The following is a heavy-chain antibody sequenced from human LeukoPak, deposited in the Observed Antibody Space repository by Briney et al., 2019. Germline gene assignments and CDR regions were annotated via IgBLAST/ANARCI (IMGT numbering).Heavy chain of an antibody. J-gene: IGHJ4*02. V-gene: IGHV3-30*18. CDR3: AKDRSGSYSFDY. CDR1: GFTFSSYG. CDR2: ISYDGSNK. D-gene: IGHD1-26*01. Sequence: GGSLRLSCAASGFTFSSYGMHWVRQAPGKGLEWVAVISYDGSNKYYADSVKGRFTISRDNSKNTLYLQMNSLRAEDTAVYYCAKDRSGSYSFDYWGQGTLVTVSS.